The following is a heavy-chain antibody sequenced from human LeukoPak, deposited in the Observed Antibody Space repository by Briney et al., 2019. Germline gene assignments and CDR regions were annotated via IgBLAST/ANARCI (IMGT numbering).Heavy chain of an antibody. Sequence: PGGSLRLSCAASGFTFSSYAMSWVRQAPGNGLECVSDISGSGGNTHYADSEKGRFTISRDNSKNTLYLQMNSLRAEDTAVYYCAKAPYPSSTYYFDYWGQGTLVTVSS. CDR3: AKAPYPSSTYYFDY. J-gene: IGHJ4*02. V-gene: IGHV3-23*01. CDR1: GFTFSSYA. CDR2: ISGSGGNT.